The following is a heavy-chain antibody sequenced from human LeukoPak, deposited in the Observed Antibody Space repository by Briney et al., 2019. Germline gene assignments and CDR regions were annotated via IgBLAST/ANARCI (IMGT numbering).Heavy chain of an antibody. J-gene: IGHJ3*02. CDR3: ARDSGHAFDI. Sequence: SETLSLTCTVSGGSISSYYWSWIRQPPGKGLEWIGQIYYSGSTNYNPSLKSQVTISVDTSKNQFSLKLSSVTAADTAVYYCARDSGHAFDIWGQGTMVTVSS. D-gene: IGHD5-12*01. CDR2: IYYSGST. V-gene: IGHV4-59*01. CDR1: GGSISSYY.